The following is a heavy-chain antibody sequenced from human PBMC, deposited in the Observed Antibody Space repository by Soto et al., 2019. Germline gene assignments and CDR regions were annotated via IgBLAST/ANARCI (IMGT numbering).Heavy chain of an antibody. V-gene: IGHV1-69*01. Sequence: QVHLVQSGAEVKKPGSSVKVSCKAAGVTFSTSGISWVLQAPGQGLEWVGRFVPLLGTPTYAQRFQGRVTITADDSTSTAYMELSSLRAEDTAVYYCAREFSSGWAGYWGQGTLVAVSS. CDR3: AREFSSGWAGY. J-gene: IGHJ4*02. D-gene: IGHD6-19*01. CDR1: GVTFSTSG. CDR2: FVPLLGTP.